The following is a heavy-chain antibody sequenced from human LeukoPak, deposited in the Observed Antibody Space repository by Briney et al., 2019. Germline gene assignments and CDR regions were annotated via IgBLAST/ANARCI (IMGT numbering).Heavy chain of an antibody. D-gene: IGHD5-12*01. CDR2: ISYDGSKK. CDR3: ARGYSGYDYDFSY. J-gene: IGHJ4*02. Sequence: PGRSLRLSCAASGFIFSSYDMHWVRQAPGKGLEWVALISYDGSKKYYADSVKGRFTISRDNSKNTLYLQMNSLRSEDTAVYYCARGYSGYDYDFSYWGQGTLVTVSS. CDR1: GFIFSSYD. V-gene: IGHV3-30*03.